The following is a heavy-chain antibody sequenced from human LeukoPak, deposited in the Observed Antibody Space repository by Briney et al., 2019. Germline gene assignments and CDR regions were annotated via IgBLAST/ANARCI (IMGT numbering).Heavy chain of an antibody. CDR1: GYTFTSYG. V-gene: IGHV1-18*01. CDR3: ARDRYYYDSSGYLDY. CDR2: ISAYNGNT. J-gene: IGHJ4*02. Sequence: GASVKVSCKASGYTFTSYGISWVRQAPGQGLEWMGWISAYNGNTNYAQKLQGRVTMTTDTSTSTAYMELRSLRSDDTAVYYCARDRYYYDSSGYLDYWGQGTLVTVSS. D-gene: IGHD3-22*01.